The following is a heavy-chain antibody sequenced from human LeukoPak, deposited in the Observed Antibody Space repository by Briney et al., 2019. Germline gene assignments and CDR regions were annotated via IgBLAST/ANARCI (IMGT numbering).Heavy chain of an antibody. CDR3: ARHRSKYQLLLVWFDP. CDR2: IYYSGST. J-gene: IGHJ5*02. Sequence: PSGPLSLPLSVSGSSITSNYYWGWVRQPPGKGLEWIGIIYYSGSTYYNPSLKSRVTISVDTSKNQFSLKLSSVTAADTAVYYCARHRSKYQLLLVWFDPWGQGTLVTVSS. CDR1: GSSITSNYY. D-gene: IGHD2-2*01. V-gene: IGHV4-38-2*02.